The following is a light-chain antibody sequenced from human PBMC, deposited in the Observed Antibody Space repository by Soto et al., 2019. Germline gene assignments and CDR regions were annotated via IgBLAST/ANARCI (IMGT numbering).Light chain of an antibody. CDR2: EGN. V-gene: IGLV2-23*01. CDR1: SSDVGSYNL. CDR3: CSYAGTNTFV. J-gene: IGLJ1*01. Sequence: QSALTQPASVSGSPGQSITISCTGTSSDVGSYNLVSWYQQHPGKAPKLMIYEGNKRPSGVSNRFAGSKSANTASLTISGLQTEDEADYYGCSYAGTNTFVFGTGTKRTVL.